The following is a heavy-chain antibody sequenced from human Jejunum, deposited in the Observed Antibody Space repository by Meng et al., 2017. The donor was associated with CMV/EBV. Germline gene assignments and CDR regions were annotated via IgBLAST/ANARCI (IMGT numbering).Heavy chain of an antibody. CDR1: FSISTSGVG. J-gene: IGHJ5*02. D-gene: IGHD2/OR15-2a*01. Sequence: FSISTSGVGVGWIRQPPGKALEWLALIFWDDDKRYSPSLNNRLTITKDTSKNQVVLTMTNMDPADTATYYCARTYYSTTYNKNSCFDPWGQGTLVTVSS. CDR3: ARTYYSTTYNKNSCFDP. CDR2: IFWDDDK. V-gene: IGHV2-5*02.